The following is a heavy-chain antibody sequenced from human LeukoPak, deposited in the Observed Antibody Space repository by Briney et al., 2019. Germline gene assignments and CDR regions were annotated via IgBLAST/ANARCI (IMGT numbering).Heavy chain of an antibody. Sequence: PSETLSLTCTVSGGSISSGNYYWSWIRQSPGKGLEWIGYIYYSGSVFYNPSLESRIIISLDASKNQFSLKVTSLTAADSAVYYCARKTRTWSNWFDPWGQGALVTVSS. J-gene: IGHJ5*02. CDR3: ARKTRTWSNWFDP. CDR2: IYYSGSV. D-gene: IGHD1-14*01. CDR1: GGSISSGNYY. V-gene: IGHV4-30-4*01.